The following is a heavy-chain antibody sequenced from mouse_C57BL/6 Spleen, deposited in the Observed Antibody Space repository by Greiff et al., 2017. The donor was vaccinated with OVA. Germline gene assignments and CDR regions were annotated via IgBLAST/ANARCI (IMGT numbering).Heavy chain of an antibody. CDR2: INPNNGGT. Sequence: VQLQQSGPELVKPGASVKIPCKASGYTFTDYNMDWVKQSHGKSLEWIGDINPNNGGTIYNQKFKGKATLTVDKSSSTAYMELRSLTSEDTAVYYCARGDYDGDYYAMDYWGQGTSVTVSS. CDR3: ARGDYDGDYYAMDY. J-gene: IGHJ4*01. CDR1: GYTFTDYN. D-gene: IGHD2-4*01. V-gene: IGHV1-18*01.